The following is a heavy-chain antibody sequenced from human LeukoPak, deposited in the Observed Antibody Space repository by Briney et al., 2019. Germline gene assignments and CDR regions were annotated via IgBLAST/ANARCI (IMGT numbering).Heavy chain of an antibody. CDR1: GGSFSGYY. CDR2: INHSGST. J-gene: IGHJ4*02. CDR3: ARTRGYCSSTSCRNFDY. Sequence: SETLSLTCAVYGGSFSGYYWSWIRLPPGKGLEWIGEINHSGSTNYNPSLKSRVTISVDTSKNQFSLKLSSVTAADTAVYYCARTRGYCSSTSCRNFDYWGQGTLVTVSS. D-gene: IGHD2-2*01. V-gene: IGHV4-34*01.